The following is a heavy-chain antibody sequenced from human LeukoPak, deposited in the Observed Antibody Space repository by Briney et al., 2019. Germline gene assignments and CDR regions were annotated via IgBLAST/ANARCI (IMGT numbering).Heavy chain of an antibody. J-gene: IGHJ3*02. CDR3: ATNAEGWLVPGEWAFDI. CDR1: GGSISSTPYY. D-gene: IGHD6-19*01. V-gene: IGHV4-39*07. CDR2: MYYGGST. Sequence: PSETLSLTCTVSGGSISSTPYYWGWIRQPPGKGLEWIGNMYYGGSTYYNPSLKSRVTISVDRSKNQFSLKLSSVTAADTAVYYCATNAEGWLVPGEWAFDIWGQGTMVTVSS.